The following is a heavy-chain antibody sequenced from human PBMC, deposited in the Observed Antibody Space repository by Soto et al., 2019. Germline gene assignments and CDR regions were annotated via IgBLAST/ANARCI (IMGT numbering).Heavy chain of an antibody. V-gene: IGHV1-69*01. Sequence: QVQLVQYGAEVKKPGSSVKVYCKASGGTFSSYAISWVRQAHGQGLEWMGGIIPIFGTENSAQKFQGRVTITADESTSPADMELSSLRSDDTAVYYCARGTLATGTGYYYYGMDVWVQGTTVTVSS. J-gene: IGHJ6*02. CDR1: GGTFSSYA. CDR2: IIPIFGTE. D-gene: IGHD1-1*01. CDR3: ARGTLATGTGYYYYGMDV.